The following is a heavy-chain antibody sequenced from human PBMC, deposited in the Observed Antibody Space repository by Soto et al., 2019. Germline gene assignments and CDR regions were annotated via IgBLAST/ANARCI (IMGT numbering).Heavy chain of an antibody. J-gene: IGHJ4*02. CDR1: GGTFSIYA. CDR3: ARDLGSGYDPGDY. D-gene: IGHD5-12*01. Sequence: QFQLVQSGAEVKKPGSSVKVSCKASGGTFSIYAVSWVRQAPGQGLEWMGGIIPIIGTRNYAQRFQGRITITGDESTSTAYMELSSLKSEDTAVYYCARDLGSGYDPGDYWGQGTLVTVSS. V-gene: IGHV1-69*12. CDR2: IIPIIGTR.